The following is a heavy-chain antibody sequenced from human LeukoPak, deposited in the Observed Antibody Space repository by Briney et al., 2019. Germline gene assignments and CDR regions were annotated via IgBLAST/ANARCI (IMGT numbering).Heavy chain of an antibody. Sequence: GGSLRLSCAASGFTFSSYGMHWVRQAPGKGLEWVAVIWYDGSNKYYADSVKGRFTISRDNSKNTLYLQMNSLRAEDTAVYHCARGCSSTSCYGYWGQGTLVTVSS. D-gene: IGHD2-2*01. CDR3: ARGCSSTSCYGY. CDR1: GFTFSSYG. CDR2: IWYDGSNK. J-gene: IGHJ4*02. V-gene: IGHV3-33*01.